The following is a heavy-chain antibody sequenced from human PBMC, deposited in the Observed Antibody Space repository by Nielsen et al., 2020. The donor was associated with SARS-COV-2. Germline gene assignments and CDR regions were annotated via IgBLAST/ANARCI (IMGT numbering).Heavy chain of an antibody. Sequence: SETLSLTCAVSGGSISSSNWWSWVRQPPGKGLEWIGEIYHSGSTNYNPSLKSRVTISVDKSKNQFSLKLSSVTAADTAVYYCARLLRRITMIVVAVFDYWGQGTPVTVSS. CDR2: IYHSGST. V-gene: IGHV4-4*02. D-gene: IGHD3-22*01. CDR3: ARLLRRITMIVVAVFDY. J-gene: IGHJ4*02. CDR1: GGSISSSNW.